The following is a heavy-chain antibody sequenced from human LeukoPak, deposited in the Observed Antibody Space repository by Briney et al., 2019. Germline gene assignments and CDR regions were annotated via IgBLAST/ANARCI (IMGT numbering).Heavy chain of an antibody. J-gene: IGHJ4*02. CDR1: GFTFSSYE. V-gene: IGHV3-48*03. Sequence: GGSLRLSCAASGFTFSSYEMNWVRQAPGKGLEWVSYISSSGSTIYYADSVKGRFTISRDNAKNSLYLQMNSLRVEDTAVYYCARDPRGDYFDYWGQGTLVTVSS. CDR2: ISSSGSTI. CDR3: ARDPRGDYFDY.